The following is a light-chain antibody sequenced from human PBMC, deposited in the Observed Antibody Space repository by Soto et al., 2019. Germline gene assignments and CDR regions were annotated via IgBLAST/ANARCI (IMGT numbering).Light chain of an antibody. CDR2: DAS. Sequence: DIQMTQSPSSPSASVGDRVTITCRASQSISSYLNWYQQKPGKAPKLLIYDASSLESGVPSRFSGSAAGTDFTLSISSLQPDDFATYYCHQYDSYFQTFGQGTKVDIK. J-gene: IGKJ1*01. CDR3: HQYDSYFQT. V-gene: IGKV1-39*01. CDR1: QSISSY.